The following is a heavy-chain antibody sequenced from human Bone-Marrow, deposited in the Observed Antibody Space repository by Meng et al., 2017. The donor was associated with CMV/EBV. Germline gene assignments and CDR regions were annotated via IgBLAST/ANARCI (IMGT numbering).Heavy chain of an antibody. J-gene: IGHJ4*02. V-gene: IGHV1-2*02. CDR2: INPNSGCT. Sequence: ASVKVSCKASGYTFTGYYMHWVRQAPGQGLEWMGWINPNSGCTNYAQKFQGRVTMTRDTSISTAYMELSRLRSDDTAVYYCAREDDYDILTGYYLPLDYWGQGTLVTVSS. CDR1: GYTFTGYY. D-gene: IGHD3-9*01. CDR3: AREDDYDILTGYYLPLDY.